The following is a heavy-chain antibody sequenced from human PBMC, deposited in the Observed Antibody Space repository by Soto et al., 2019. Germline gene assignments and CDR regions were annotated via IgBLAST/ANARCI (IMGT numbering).Heavy chain of an antibody. CDR3: AKDRAPTIFGVVLPGYFDY. V-gene: IGHV3-23*01. J-gene: IGHJ4*02. CDR2: ISGSGGST. Sequence: EVQLLESGGGLVQPGGSLRLSCAASGFTFSSYAMSWVRQAPGKGLEWVSAISGSGGSTYYADSVKGRFTISRDNSKNTLYLQMNSLRAEDTAVYYCAKDRAPTIFGVVLPGYFDYWGQGTLVTVSS. D-gene: IGHD3-3*01. CDR1: GFTFSSYA.